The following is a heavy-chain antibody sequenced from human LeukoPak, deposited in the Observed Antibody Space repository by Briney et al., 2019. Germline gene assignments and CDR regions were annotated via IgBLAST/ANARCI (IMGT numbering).Heavy chain of an antibody. Sequence: GGSLRLSCAASGFTFDNYAMHWVQQAPGKGLEWVSGISWNSRSIGYADSVRGRFAMSRDNAKNSLYLQMNSLRAEDTAVYYCARAAGYSYGIEYYYYYYGMDVWGQGTTVTVSS. J-gene: IGHJ6*02. D-gene: IGHD5-18*01. CDR3: ARAAGYSYGIEYYYYYYGMDV. V-gene: IGHV3-9*01. CDR2: ISWNSRSI. CDR1: GFTFDNYA.